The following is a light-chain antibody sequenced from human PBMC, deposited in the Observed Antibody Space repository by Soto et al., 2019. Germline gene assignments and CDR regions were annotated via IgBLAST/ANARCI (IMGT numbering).Light chain of an antibody. V-gene: IGLV1-47*01. Sequence: QSVLTQPPSASGTPGQRVSISCSGGTSDVGSNYVYWYQQLPGTAPKLLIFKNDQRPSGVPDRFSGSKSGTSASLAISGLRSEDEADYYCATWDGSLSGYWVFGGGTQLTVL. CDR2: KND. J-gene: IGLJ3*02. CDR3: ATWDGSLSGYWV. CDR1: TSDVGSNY.